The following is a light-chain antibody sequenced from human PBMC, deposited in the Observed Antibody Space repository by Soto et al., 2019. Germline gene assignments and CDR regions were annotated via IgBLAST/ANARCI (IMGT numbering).Light chain of an antibody. Sequence: EIVLTQSPATLSFFPGERATLSCRASQSISSYLAWYQQKPGQAPRLLMYTASNRATGIPARFSGSGSGTVFTLTISSLEPEDFAVYYCQHRSNFGGGTKVEIK. CDR1: QSISSY. J-gene: IGKJ4*01. CDR3: QHRSN. V-gene: IGKV3-11*01. CDR2: TAS.